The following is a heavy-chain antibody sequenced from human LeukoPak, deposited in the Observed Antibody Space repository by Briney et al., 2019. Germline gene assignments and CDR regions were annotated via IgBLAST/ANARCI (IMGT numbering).Heavy chain of an antibody. CDR1: GFTFSSYA. J-gene: IGHJ5*02. CDR2: ISYDGSNK. Sequence: GGSLRLSCAASGFTFSSYAMHWVRQAPGKGLEWVAVISYDGSNKYYADSVKGRFTISRDNSKNTLYLQMNSLRAEDTAVYYCARVLDGDALWGFDPWGQGTLVTVSS. CDR3: ARVLDGDALWGFDP. D-gene: IGHD4-17*01. V-gene: IGHV3-30-3*01.